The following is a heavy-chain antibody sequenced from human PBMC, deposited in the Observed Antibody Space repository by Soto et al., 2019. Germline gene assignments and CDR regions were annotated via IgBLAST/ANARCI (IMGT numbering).Heavy chain of an antibody. CDR3: AREDDYCSGGSCYSGPFDY. CDR2: IWYDGSNK. CDR1: GFTFSSYG. D-gene: IGHD2-15*01. J-gene: IGHJ4*02. Sequence: GGSLRLSCAASGFTFSSYGMHWVRQAPGKGLEWVAVIWYDGSNKYYADSVKGRFTISRDNSKNTLYLQMNSLRAEDTAVYYRAREDDYCSGGSCYSGPFDYWGQGTLVTVSS. V-gene: IGHV3-33*01.